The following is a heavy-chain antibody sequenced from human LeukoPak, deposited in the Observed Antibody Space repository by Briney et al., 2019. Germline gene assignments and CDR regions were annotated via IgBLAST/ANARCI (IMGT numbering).Heavy chain of an antibody. V-gene: IGHV4-4*07. CDR1: GGSISSYY. J-gene: IGHJ6*03. D-gene: IGHD5-18*01. CDR3: ARESLFVTSNLGYSYGYGYGYYYYMDV. Sequence: SETLSLTCTVSGGSISSYYWSWIRQPAGKGLEWIGRIYTSGSTNYNPSLKSRVTMSVDTSKNQFSLKLSSVTAADTAVYYCARESLFVTSNLGYSYGYGYGYYYYMDVWGKGTTVTVSS. CDR2: IYTSGST.